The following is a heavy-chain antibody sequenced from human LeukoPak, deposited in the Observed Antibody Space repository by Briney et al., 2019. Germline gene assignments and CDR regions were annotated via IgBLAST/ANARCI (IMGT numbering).Heavy chain of an antibody. CDR1: GDSFDNSCC. Sequence: PSETLSLSCSVSGDSFDNSCCWTWVRQPPGKRPEWIGTIYSSVYTYYNPSLRSRATISGDTSRNLFSLKLISVTAADTAVYYCARGSDDYKLGNHWGHGTLVTVSS. CDR2: IYSSVYT. D-gene: IGHD5-24*01. J-gene: IGHJ5*02. V-gene: IGHV4-39*01. CDR3: ARGSDDYKLGNH.